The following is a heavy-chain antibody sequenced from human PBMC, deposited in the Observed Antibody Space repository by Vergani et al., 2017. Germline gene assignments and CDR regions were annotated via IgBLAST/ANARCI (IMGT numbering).Heavy chain of an antibody. CDR2: ISSNGGST. CDR3: ARDADNWNYDLSYYYYGMDV. V-gene: IGHV3-64D*06. Sequence: EVQLVESGGGLVQPGGSLRLSCSASGFTFSSYAMHWVRQAPGKGLEYVSAISSNGGSTYYADSVKGRFTISRDNSKNTLYLQMSSLRAEDTAVYYCARDADNWNYDLSYYYYGMDVWGQGTTVTVSS. J-gene: IGHJ6*02. D-gene: IGHD1-7*01. CDR1: GFTFSSYA.